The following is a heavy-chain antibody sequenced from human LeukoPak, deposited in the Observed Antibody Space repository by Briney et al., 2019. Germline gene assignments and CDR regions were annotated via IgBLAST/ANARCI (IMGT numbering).Heavy chain of an antibody. V-gene: IGHV3-30*18. D-gene: IGHD1-26*01. CDR3: AKDLGYSGSYIDC. J-gene: IGHJ4*02. Sequence: GRSLRLSCAASGFTFSSYVMHWVRQAPGKGLEWVAFISYDGGNKYYADSVKGRFTTSRDNSKNTLYLQMNNLRTEDTAVYYCAKDLGYSGSYIDCWGQGTLVTVSS. CDR1: GFTFSSYV. CDR2: ISYDGGNK.